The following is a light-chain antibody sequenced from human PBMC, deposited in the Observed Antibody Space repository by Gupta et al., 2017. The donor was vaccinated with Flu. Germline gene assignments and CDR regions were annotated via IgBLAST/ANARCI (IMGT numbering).Light chain of an antibody. Sequence: QSVLIQPPSASGTPGKSVTFSCSGSSSNFGSNPVNWYQQLPGTAPKLLIYRNNQRPSGVPDRFSGSKSGTSASLAISGLQSEDDADYYCASWDDNLNGVIFGGGTKLTVL. CDR3: ASWDDNLNGVI. CDR2: RNN. CDR1: SSNFGSNP. V-gene: IGLV1-44*01. J-gene: IGLJ2*01.